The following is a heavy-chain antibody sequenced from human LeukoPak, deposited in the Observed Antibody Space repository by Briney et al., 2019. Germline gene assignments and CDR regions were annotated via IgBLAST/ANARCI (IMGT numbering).Heavy chain of an antibody. D-gene: IGHD3-10*01. V-gene: IGHV4-34*01. CDR2: INHSGST. J-gene: IGHJ4*02. Sequence: SETLSLTCAVYGGSFSGYYWSWIRQPPGKGLEWIGEINHSGSTNYNPSLKSRVTISVDTSKNQFSLKLSSVTAADTAVYYCASDPRWFGELTDYWGQGTLVTVSS. CDR1: GGSFSGYY. CDR3: ASDPRWFGELTDY.